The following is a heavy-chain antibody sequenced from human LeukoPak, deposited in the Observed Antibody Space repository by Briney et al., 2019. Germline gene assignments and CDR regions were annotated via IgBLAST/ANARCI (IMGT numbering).Heavy chain of an antibody. Sequence: SETLSLTCAVYGGSFSGYYWSWIRQPPGKGLEWIGEINHSGSTNYNPSLKSRVTISVDTSKNQFSLKLSSVTAADTAVYYCARGLGDSEYSSPGHWFDPWGQGTLVTVSS. CDR2: INHSGST. CDR1: GGSFSGYY. CDR3: ARGLGDSEYSSPGHWFDP. V-gene: IGHV4-34*01. J-gene: IGHJ5*02. D-gene: IGHD6-6*01.